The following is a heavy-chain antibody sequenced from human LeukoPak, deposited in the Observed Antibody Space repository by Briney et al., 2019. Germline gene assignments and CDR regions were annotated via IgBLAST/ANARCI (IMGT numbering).Heavy chain of an antibody. J-gene: IGHJ4*02. D-gene: IGHD3-22*01. Sequence: SETLSLTCTVSGGSISSSSYYWGRIRQPAGKGLEWIGRISSSGSTNYNPSLKSRVTISVDTSKNQFSLKLSSVTAADTAVYYCARSAGYYDSSAYGDYWGQGTLVTVSS. CDR1: GGSISSSSYY. CDR3: ARSAGYYDSSAYGDY. V-gene: IGHV4-61*02. CDR2: ISSSGST.